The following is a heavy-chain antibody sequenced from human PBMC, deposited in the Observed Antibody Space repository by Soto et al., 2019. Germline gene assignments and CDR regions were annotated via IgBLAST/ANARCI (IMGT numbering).Heavy chain of an antibody. J-gene: IGHJ4*02. CDR2: VNSDGSYI. CDR3: VTGWSEY. Sequence: EVQLVESGGGLVRPGGSLRLSCVVSGFSFSSSWMHWVRQAPGKGLVWVSRVNSDGSYINYADSVKGRFTTSRDNAKNMLNLQMHSLRVEDTALYYCVTGWSEYWGQGTLVTVSS. V-gene: IGHV3-74*01. CDR1: GFSFSSSW. D-gene: IGHD2-8*01.